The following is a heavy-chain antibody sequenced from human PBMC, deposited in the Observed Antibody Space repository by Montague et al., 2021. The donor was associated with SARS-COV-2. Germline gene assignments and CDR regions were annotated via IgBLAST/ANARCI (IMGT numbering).Heavy chain of an antibody. CDR3: ARILPHLGMDV. J-gene: IGHJ6*02. CDR2: IYWDDDK. Sequence: PALVKPTQTLTLTCTFSGFSLTTSGVGVGWIRQPPGKALEWLALIYWDDDKRYSTSLKTRLTISKDTSKNQVVLTMTNMDPVDTATYYCARILPHLGMDVWGQGTTVTVSS. CDR1: GFSLTTSGVG. V-gene: IGHV2-5*02.